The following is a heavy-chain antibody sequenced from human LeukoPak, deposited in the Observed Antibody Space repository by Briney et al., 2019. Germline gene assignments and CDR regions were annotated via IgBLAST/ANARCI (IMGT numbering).Heavy chain of an antibody. D-gene: IGHD2/OR15-2a*01. CDR2: IRGGAENT. CDR1: GFTFSTYS. J-gene: IGHJ5*02. CDR3: AILSWDGRGTFS. Sequence: GGSLRLSCAASGFTFSTYSMSWVRQAPGKGLEWVSAIRGGAENTYYADSVRGRFTISRDNYKDTLTLQMNSLRAEDTAIYYCAILSWDGRGTFSWGPGTLVTVSS. V-gene: IGHV3-23*01.